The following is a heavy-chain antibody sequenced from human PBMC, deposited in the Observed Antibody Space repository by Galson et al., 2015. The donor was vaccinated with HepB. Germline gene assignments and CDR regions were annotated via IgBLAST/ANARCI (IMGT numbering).Heavy chain of an antibody. CDR2: ISDSGGST. D-gene: IGHD2-21*01. CDR1: GLTLGRHA. Sequence: SLRLSCAASGLTLGRHAMNWVRQAPGRGLEWVSGISDSGGSTDYADSVKGRFIISRGSSKNTLYLQMNSLRAEDTAIYYCAKDIGDIWNSYGVDVCGQGTPVIVSS. J-gene: IGHJ6*02. V-gene: IGHV3-23*01. CDR3: AKDIGDIWNSYGVDV.